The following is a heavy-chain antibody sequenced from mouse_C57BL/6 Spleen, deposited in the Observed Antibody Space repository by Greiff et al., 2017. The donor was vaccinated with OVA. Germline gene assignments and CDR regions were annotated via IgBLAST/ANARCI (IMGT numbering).Heavy chain of an antibody. CDR2: IHPNSGST. CDR3: ARSRYDYDAWFAY. V-gene: IGHV1-64*01. Sequence: QVQLQQPGAELVKPGASVKLSCKASGYTFTSYWMHWVQQRPGQGLEWIGMIHPNSGSTNYNEKFKSKATLTVDKSSSTAYMQLSSLTSEDTAVYYCARSRYDYDAWFAYWGQGTLVTVSA. CDR1: GYTFTSYW. D-gene: IGHD2-4*01. J-gene: IGHJ3*01.